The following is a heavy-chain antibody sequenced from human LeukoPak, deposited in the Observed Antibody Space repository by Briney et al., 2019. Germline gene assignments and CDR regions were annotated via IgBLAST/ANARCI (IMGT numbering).Heavy chain of an antibody. CDR3: AREGSTRGFDP. CDR2: INPNGGGT. J-gene: IGHJ5*02. CDR1: GYTFTKYY. V-gene: IGHV1-2*02. Sequence: ASVKVSCKASGYTFTKYYFHWVRQAPGQGLEWMGWINPNGGGTNYAQKFQGRVTMTRDTSISTAYMELSRLRSDDTAVYYCAREGSTRGFDPWGQGTLVTVSS. D-gene: IGHD2-2*01.